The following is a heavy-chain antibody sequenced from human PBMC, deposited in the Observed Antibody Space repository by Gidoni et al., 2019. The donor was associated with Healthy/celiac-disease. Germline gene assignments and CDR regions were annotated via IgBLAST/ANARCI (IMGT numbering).Heavy chain of an antibody. CDR3: ARDPISYGPSSPPY. D-gene: IGHD5-18*01. J-gene: IGHJ4*02. Sequence: QVQLVESGGGVVQPGRSLRLSCAASGFTFSSYAMHWVRQAPGKGLEWVAVISYDGSNKYYADSVKGRFTISRDNSKNTLYLQMNSLRAEDTAVYYCARDPISYGPSSPPYWGQGTLVTVSS. CDR1: GFTFSSYA. V-gene: IGHV3-30-3*01. CDR2: ISYDGSNK.